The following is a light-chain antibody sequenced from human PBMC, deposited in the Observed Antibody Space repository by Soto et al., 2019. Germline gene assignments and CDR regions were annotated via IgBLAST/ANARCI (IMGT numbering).Light chain of an antibody. V-gene: IGKV3-11*01. CDR2: DAS. CDR3: QQRGNWPPT. CDR1: QSISSY. J-gene: IGKJ4*01. Sequence: EIVLTQSPATLSLSPGERATISCRASQSISSYLAWYQQKPGQAPRLLIYDASNRATGIPARFSGGGTGTDFTLTISSLEPEDFAVYYCQQRGNWPPTFGGGTKVEIK.